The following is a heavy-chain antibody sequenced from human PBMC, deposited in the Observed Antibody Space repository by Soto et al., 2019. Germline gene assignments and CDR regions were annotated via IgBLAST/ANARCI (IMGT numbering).Heavy chain of an antibody. D-gene: IGHD4-17*01. CDR3: ASYGDYDVNLYYFDY. Sequence: SVKVSCKASGGTFSSYTISWVRQAPGQGLEWMGRIIPILGIANYAQKFQGRVTITADKSTSTAYMELSSLRSEDTAVYYCASYGDYDVNLYYFDYWGQGTLVTVSS. CDR2: IIPILGIA. CDR1: GGTFSSYT. J-gene: IGHJ4*02. V-gene: IGHV1-69*02.